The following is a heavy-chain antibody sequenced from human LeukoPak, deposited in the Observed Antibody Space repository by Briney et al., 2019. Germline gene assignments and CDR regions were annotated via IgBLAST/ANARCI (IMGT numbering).Heavy chain of an antibody. CDR3: ARLGYYDILTGYQTTDAFDI. D-gene: IGHD3-9*01. CDR1: GGSISSYY. Sequence: SETLSLTCTVSGGSISSYYWSWIRQPPGKGLEWIGYIYYSGSTNYNPSLKSRVTISVDTSKNQFSLKLSSVTAADTAVYYCARLGYYDILTGYQTTDAFDIWGQGTMVTVSS. J-gene: IGHJ3*02. CDR2: IYYSGST. V-gene: IGHV4-59*08.